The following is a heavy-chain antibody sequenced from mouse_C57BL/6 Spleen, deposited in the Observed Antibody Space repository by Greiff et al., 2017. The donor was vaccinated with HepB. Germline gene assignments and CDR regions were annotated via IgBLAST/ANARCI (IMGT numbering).Heavy chain of an antibody. CDR1: GFTFTDYY. Sequence: EVQLVESGGGLVQPGGSLSLSCAASGFTFTDYYMSWVRQPPGKALEWLGFIRNKANGYTTEYSASVKGRFTISRDNSQSILYLQMNALRAEYIANYYGARCITTVVPFAYWGQGTLVTVSA. CDR3: ARCITTVVPFAY. CDR2: IRNKANGYTT. D-gene: IGHD1-1*01. V-gene: IGHV7-3*01. J-gene: IGHJ3*01.